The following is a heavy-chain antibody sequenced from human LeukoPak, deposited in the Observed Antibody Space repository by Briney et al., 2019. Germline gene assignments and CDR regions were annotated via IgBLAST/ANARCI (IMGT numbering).Heavy chain of an antibody. CDR2: INCGGGSP. Sequence: ASVKVSCKASGYTFTSYYLHWVRQTPGQGLEWMGIINCGGGSPTYSQNFQGRVTVTKDTSTSTVYMGLSSLTLDDTAVYYCARVPLDWAPFDYWGQGTPVTVSS. J-gene: IGHJ4*02. CDR1: GYTFTSYY. CDR3: ARVPLDWAPFDY. V-gene: IGHV1-46*01. D-gene: IGHD3/OR15-3a*01.